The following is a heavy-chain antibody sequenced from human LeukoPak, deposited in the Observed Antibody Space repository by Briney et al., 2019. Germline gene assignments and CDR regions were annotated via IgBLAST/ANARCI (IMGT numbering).Heavy chain of an antibody. J-gene: IGHJ4*02. CDR1: GFTFSSYS. Sequence: PGGSLRLSCAASGFTFSSYSMSWVRQAPGKGLEWASSISSSSSYIYYADSVEGRFTISRDNAKNSLYLQMNSLRAEDTAVYYCARGGSIAARYWGQGTLVTVSS. CDR3: ARGGSIAARY. V-gene: IGHV3-21*01. CDR2: ISSSSSYI. D-gene: IGHD6-6*01.